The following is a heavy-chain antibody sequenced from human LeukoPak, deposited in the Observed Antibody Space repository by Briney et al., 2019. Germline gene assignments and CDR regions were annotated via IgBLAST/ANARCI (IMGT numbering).Heavy chain of an antibody. Sequence: KPSETLSLTCTVSGGSINSGSHHWNWIRPPAGKGLEWIGRIYASGTNYNPSLKSRVTISVDTSKNQFSLKLSSVTAADTAVYYCAREYRSGYDDKIDYWGQGTLVTVSS. J-gene: IGHJ4*02. D-gene: IGHD3-22*01. CDR1: GGSINSGSHH. CDR2: IYASGT. CDR3: AREYRSGYDDKIDY. V-gene: IGHV4-61*02.